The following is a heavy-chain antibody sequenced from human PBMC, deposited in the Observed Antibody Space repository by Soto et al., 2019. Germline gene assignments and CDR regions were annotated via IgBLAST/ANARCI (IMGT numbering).Heavy chain of an antibody. CDR1: GGTFSSYA. J-gene: IGHJ6*02. D-gene: IGHD2-2*01. Sequence: SVKVSCKASGGTFSSYAISWVRQAPGQGLEWMGGIIPIFGTANYAQKFQGRVTITADESTSTAYMELSSLRSEDTAVYYFARLFSTSPVRYYYYGMDVWGQGTTVTVSS. CDR3: ARLFSTSPVRYYYYGMDV. CDR2: IIPIFGTA. V-gene: IGHV1-69*13.